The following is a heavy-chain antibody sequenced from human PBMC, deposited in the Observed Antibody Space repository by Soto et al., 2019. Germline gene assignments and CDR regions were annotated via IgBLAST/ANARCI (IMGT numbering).Heavy chain of an antibody. CDR3: AKDDAPAAPSTLDN. Sequence: EAQLLESGGGLVQPGGSLRLSCAASGFTFNNYAMSWVRRAPGKGLEWVSAISGSGRSTYYADSVKGRFTISRDTSRNTVLLQMNSLRGEDTAVYYCAKDDAPAAPSTLDNWGRGTLVTVSS. J-gene: IGHJ4*02. CDR1: GFTFNNYA. CDR2: ISGSGRST. V-gene: IGHV3-23*01. D-gene: IGHD2-2*01.